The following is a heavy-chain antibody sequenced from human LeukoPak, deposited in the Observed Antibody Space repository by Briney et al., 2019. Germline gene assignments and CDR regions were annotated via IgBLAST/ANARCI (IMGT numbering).Heavy chain of an antibody. CDR2: IIPILGIA. CDR1: GGTFSSYA. CDR3: ARERVYCSGGSCESWIPDY. V-gene: IGHV1-69*04. J-gene: IGHJ4*02. D-gene: IGHD2-15*01. Sequence: GASVKVSCKASGGTFSSYAISWVRQAPGQGLEWMGRIIPILGIANYAQKFQGRVTITADKSTSTAYMELSSLRSEDTAVYYCARERVYCSGGSCESWIPDYWGQGTLVTVSS.